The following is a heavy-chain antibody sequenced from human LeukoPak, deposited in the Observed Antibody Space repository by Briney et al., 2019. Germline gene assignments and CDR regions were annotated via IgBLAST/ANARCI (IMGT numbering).Heavy chain of an antibody. V-gene: IGHV3-23*01. J-gene: IGHJ5*02. CDR1: GFTFSSYA. Sequence: GGSLRLSCAASGFTFSSYAMSWVRQAPGKGLEWVSAISGSGGSTFHADSVKGRFTISRDNSKNTLYLQMNSLRGEDAAVYYCVRDYYDSGSYPRGFDAWGQGTLVTVSS. CDR2: ISGSGGST. CDR3: VRDYYDSGSYPRGFDA. D-gene: IGHD3-10*01.